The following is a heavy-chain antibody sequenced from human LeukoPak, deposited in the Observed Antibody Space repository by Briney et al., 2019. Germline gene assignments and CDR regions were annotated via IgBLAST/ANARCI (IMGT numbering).Heavy chain of an antibody. CDR1: GFTFSSYD. J-gene: IGHJ4*02. Sequence: GGSLRLSCAASGFTFSSYDMHWVRQATGKGLEWVSAIGTAGDTYYPGSVKGRFTISRDNAKNSLYLQMNSLKAEDMALYYCAKGRNYDQISPFDYWGQGTLVTVSS. CDR3: AKGRNYDQISPFDY. CDR2: IGTAGDT. D-gene: IGHD4-11*01. V-gene: IGHV3-13*01.